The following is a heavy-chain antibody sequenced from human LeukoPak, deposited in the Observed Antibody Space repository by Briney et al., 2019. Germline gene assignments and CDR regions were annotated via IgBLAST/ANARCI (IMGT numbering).Heavy chain of an antibody. J-gene: IGHJ4*02. Sequence: GESLKISCKGSGYSFTNYWIGWVRQMPGKGLEWMGIIYPDDSDSRYSPSFQGHVTISADKSISTAYLQWSSLKASDTALYYCARPRLSSGYYYLPDLYFEYWGQGTLVTVSS. D-gene: IGHD3-22*01. CDR1: GYSFTNYW. CDR2: IYPDDSDS. CDR3: ARPRLSSGYYYLPDLYFEY. V-gene: IGHV5-51*01.